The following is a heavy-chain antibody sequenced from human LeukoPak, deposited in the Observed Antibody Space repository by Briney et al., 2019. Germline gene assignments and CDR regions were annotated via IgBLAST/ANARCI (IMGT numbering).Heavy chain of an antibody. J-gene: IGHJ3*02. CDR2: IYTSGST. V-gene: IGHV4-4*07. CDR1: GGSISSYY. Sequence: SETLSLTCTVSGGSISSYYWSWIRQPAGKGLEWIGRIYTSGSTNYNPSLKSRVTISVDTSKNQFSLKLSSVTAADTAVYYCARRYYDFWSGKPSDTFDIWGQGTMVTVSS. CDR3: ARRYYDFWSGKPSDTFDI. D-gene: IGHD3-3*01.